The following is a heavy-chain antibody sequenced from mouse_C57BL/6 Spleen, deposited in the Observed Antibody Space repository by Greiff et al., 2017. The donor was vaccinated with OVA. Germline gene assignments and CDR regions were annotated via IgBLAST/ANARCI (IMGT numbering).Heavy chain of an antibody. D-gene: IGHD1-1*01. CDR1: GYTFTSYW. Sequence: QVQLQQPGAELVRPGSSVKLSCKASGYTFTSYWMHWVKQRPIQGLEWIGNIDPSDSETHYNQKFKDKATLTVDKSSSTAYMQLSSLTSEDSAVYYGARDGSSLYAMDYWGQGTSVTVSS. CDR3: ARDGSSLYAMDY. J-gene: IGHJ4*01. V-gene: IGHV1-52*01. CDR2: IDPSDSET.